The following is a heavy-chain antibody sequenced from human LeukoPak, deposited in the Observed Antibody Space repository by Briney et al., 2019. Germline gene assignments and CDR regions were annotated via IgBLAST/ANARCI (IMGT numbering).Heavy chain of an antibody. V-gene: IGHV1-24*01. D-gene: IGHD3-22*01. CDR3: ATDYYDSSGYYYRKDAFDI. CDR2: FDPEDGET. J-gene: IGHJ3*02. CDR1: GYTLTELS. Sequence: ASVKVSCKVSGYTLTELSMHRVRQAPGKGLEWMGGFDPEDGETIYAQKFQGRVTMTEDTSTDTAYMELSSLRSEDTAVYYCATDYYDSSGYYYRKDAFDIWGQGTMVTVSS.